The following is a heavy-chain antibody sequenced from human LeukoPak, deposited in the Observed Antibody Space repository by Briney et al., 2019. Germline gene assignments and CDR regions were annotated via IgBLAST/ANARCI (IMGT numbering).Heavy chain of an antibody. CDR2: ISYDGSNK. J-gene: IGHJ4*02. D-gene: IGHD6-19*01. CDR1: GFTFSSYA. CDR3: ARDLYSSGWYYLDY. Sequence: GGSLRLSCAASGFTFSSYAMHWVRQAPGKGLEWVAVISYDGSNKYYADSVKGRFTISRDNSKNTLYLQMNSLRAEDTAVYYCARDLYSSGWYYLDYWGQGTLATVSS. V-gene: IGHV3-30-3*01.